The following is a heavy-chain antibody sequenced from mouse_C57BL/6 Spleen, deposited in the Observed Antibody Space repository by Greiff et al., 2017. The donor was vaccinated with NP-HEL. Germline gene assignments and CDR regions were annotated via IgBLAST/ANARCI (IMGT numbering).Heavy chain of an antibody. V-gene: IGHV1-50*01. D-gene: IGHD1-1*01. J-gene: IGHJ4*01. Sequence: QVQLQQPGAELVKPGASVKLSCKASGYTFTSYWMQWVKQRPGQGLEWIGEIDPSDSYTNYNQKFKGKATLTVDTSSSTAYMQLSSLTSEDSAVYYCARISVVAKAMDYWGQGTSVTVSS. CDR1: GYTFTSYW. CDR3: ARISVVAKAMDY. CDR2: IDPSDSYT.